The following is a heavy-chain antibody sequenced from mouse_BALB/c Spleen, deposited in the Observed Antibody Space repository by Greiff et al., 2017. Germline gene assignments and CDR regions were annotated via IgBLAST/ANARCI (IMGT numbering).Heavy chain of an antibody. D-gene: IGHD4-1*01. Sequence: QVQLQQSGPELVKPGASVKISCKASGYAFSSSWMNWVKQRPGQGLEWIGRIYPGDGDTNYNGKFKGKATLTADKSSSTAYMQLSSLTSVDSAVYFCARGVWDFDYWGQGTTLTVSS. CDR3: ARGVWDFDY. CDR2: IYPGDGDT. J-gene: IGHJ2*01. V-gene: IGHV1-82*01. CDR1: GYAFSSSW.